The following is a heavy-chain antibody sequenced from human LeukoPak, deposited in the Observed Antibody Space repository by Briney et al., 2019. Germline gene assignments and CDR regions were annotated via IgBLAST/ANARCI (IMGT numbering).Heavy chain of an antibody. J-gene: IGHJ6*02. V-gene: IGHV3-11*01. CDR1: GFTFIDYY. D-gene: IGHD2-15*01. CDR2: IGSICSTI. CDR3: ERPGIFCSGGSCYDYYYGMDV. Sequence: GGALRLSGAASGFTFIDYYMSWIRQAPGNGLDGVSYIGSICSTIYYADSVKGRFTISRDNAKNFLYLQMNSLRAEDTDVYYCERPGIFCSGGSCYDYYYGMDVWGQGTTVTVSS.